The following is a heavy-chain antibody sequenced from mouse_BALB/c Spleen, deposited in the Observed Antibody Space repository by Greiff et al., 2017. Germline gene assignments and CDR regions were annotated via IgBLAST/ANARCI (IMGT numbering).Heavy chain of an antibody. D-gene: IGHD1-1*01. J-gene: IGHJ3*01. CDR2: SRNKANDYTT. CDR1: GFTFSDFY. Sequence: EVKLMESGGGLVQPGGSLRLSCATSGFTFSDFYMEWVRQPPGKRLEWIAASRNKANDYTTEYSASVKGRFIVSRDTSQSILYLQMNALRAEDTAIYYCARDGNYYGSSSPFAYWGQGTLVTVSA. CDR3: ARDGNYYGSSSPFAY. V-gene: IGHV7-1*02.